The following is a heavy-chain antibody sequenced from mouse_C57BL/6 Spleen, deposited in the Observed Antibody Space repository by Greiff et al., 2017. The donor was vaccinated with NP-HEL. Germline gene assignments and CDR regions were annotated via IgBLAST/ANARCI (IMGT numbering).Heavy chain of an antibody. J-gene: IGHJ4*01. Sequence: VQLKQSGTVLARPGASVKMSCKTSGYTFTSYWMHWVKQRPGQGLEWIGAIYPGNSDTSYNQKFKGKAKLTAVTSASTAYMELSSLTNEDSAVYYCTREDYYGSSYRYAMDYWGQGTSVTVSS. V-gene: IGHV1-5*01. D-gene: IGHD1-1*01. CDR3: TREDYYGSSYRYAMDY. CDR1: GYTFTSYW. CDR2: IYPGNSDT.